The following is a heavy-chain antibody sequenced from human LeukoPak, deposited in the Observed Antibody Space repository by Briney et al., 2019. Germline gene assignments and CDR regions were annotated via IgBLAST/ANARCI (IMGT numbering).Heavy chain of an antibody. CDR3: ARSRGAFEI. D-gene: IGHD5-24*01. J-gene: IGHJ3*02. CDR2: ILPIIGAT. CDR1: GGMFSSYV. Sequence: ASVQGSCKASGGMFSSYVITWVRQAPGQGLEWMGGILPIIGATDYAQKFQGRVTITADNSTTTAYMELSSLRSDDTAVYFCARSRGAFEIWGQGTVVTVSS. V-gene: IGHV1-69*06.